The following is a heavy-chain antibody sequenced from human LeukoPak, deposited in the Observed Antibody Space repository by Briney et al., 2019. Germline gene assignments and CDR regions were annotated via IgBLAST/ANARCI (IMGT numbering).Heavy chain of an antibody. CDR1: GGSISGYY. D-gene: IGHD6-19*01. J-gene: IGHJ4*02. CDR3: ARGGGSGWTFDY. V-gene: IGHV4-59*12. CDR2: IYYTGST. Sequence: SETLSLTCTVSGGSISGYYWTWIRQPPGKGLEWIGYIYYTGSTDYNPSLKSRVTISVDRSKNQFSLKLSSVTAADTAVYYCARGGGSGWTFDYWGQGTLVTVSS.